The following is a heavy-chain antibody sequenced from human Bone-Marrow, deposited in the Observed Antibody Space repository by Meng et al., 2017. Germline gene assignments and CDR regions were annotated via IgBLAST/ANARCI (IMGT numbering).Heavy chain of an antibody. V-gene: IGHV1-69*06. CDR2: IIPIFGTA. Sequence: SVKVSCKASGGTFSSYAISWVRQAPGQGLEWMGGIIPIFGTANYAQKFQGRVTITADKSTSTAYMELSSLRSEDTAVYYCARDYGDYTNYYYYYGMDVWGQGTTVTVSS. CDR3: ARDYGDYTNYYYYYGMDV. CDR1: GGTFSSYA. J-gene: IGHJ6*02. D-gene: IGHD4-17*01.